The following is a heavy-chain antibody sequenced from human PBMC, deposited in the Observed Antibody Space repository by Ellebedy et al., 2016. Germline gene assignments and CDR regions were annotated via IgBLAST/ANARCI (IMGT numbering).Heavy chain of an antibody. D-gene: IGHD6-19*01. J-gene: IGHJ4*02. CDR1: GGTFSSYA. V-gene: IGHV1-69*04. Sequence: ASVKVSCKASGGTFSSYAISWVRQAPGQGLEWMGRIIPILGIANYAQKFQGRVTITADKSTSTAYMELSSLRSEDTAVYYCARDIAVAEGNFDYWGQGTLVTVSS. CDR2: IIPILGIA. CDR3: ARDIAVAEGNFDY.